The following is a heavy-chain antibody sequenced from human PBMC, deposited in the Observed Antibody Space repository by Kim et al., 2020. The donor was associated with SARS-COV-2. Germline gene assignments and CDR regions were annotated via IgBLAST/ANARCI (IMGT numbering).Heavy chain of an antibody. CDR2: ISPDGSVT. J-gene: IGHJ4*02. CDR3: ARDMDPTVFDY. CDR1: GFTFSDYW. V-gene: IGHV3-74*01. Sequence: GGSLRLSCEASGFTFSDYWIHWVRQAPGKGLVWVSCISPDGSVTTYADSVKGRFTISRDNTRNTLYLQMNSLRAEDTAVYYCARDMDPTVFDYWGQGTLVTVSS. D-gene: IGHD4-17*01.